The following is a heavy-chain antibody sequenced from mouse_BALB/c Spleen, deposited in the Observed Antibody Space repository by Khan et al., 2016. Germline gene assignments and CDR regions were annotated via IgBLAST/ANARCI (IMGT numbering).Heavy chain of an antibody. CDR1: GYSITSDYA. D-gene: IGHD2-2*01. V-gene: IGHV3-2*02. J-gene: IGHJ3*01. Sequence: EVQLQESGPGLVKPSQSLSLTCTVTGYSITSDYAWNWIRQFPGNKLECLGYISSSGTTIYNPSLKSRISITRDTSKNQFFLQLNSVTTEDTATYYGARSGALYGYFTYWGQGTLVTVSA. CDR3: ARSGALYGYFTY. CDR2: ISSSGTT.